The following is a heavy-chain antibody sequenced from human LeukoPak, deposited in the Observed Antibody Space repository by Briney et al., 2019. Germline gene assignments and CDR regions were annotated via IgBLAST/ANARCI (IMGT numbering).Heavy chain of an antibody. CDR1: GFTFSSYA. Sequence: GGSLRLSCAASGFTFSSYAMSWVRQAPGKGLEWVSAISGSGGSTYYADSVKGQFTISRDNSKNTLCLQMNSLRAEDTAVYYCARAMTGGYGDYRYYYYYYGMDVWGQGTTVTVSS. CDR2: ISGSGGST. J-gene: IGHJ6*02. V-gene: IGHV3-23*01. CDR3: ARAMTGGYGDYRYYYYYYGMDV. D-gene: IGHD4-17*01.